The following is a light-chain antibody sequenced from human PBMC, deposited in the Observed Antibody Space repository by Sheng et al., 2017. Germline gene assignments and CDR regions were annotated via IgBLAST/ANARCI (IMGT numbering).Light chain of an antibody. J-gene: IGLJ3*02. CDR2: DDR. CDR1: NIGSKS. V-gene: IGLV3-21*02. CDR3: QVWDSSSDPEM. Sequence: SYELTQAPSVSVAPGQTARITCGGDNIGSKSVHWYQQRPGQAPVLVVYDDRDRPSGIPERFSGSNSGNTATLTISRVEAGDEADYYCQVWDSSSDPEMFGGGTKLTVL.